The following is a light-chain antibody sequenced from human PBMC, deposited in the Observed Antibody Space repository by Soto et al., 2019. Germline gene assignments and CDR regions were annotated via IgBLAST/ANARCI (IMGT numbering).Light chain of an antibody. CDR1: QGISSY. CDR2: AAS. V-gene: IGKV1-8*01. Sequence: AIRMTQSPSSFSASTGDRVTITCRASQGISSYLAWYQQKPGKAPKLLIYAASTLQSGVPSRFSGSGSRTDFTLTIRCLQPEDFRAYCRQQYYSYRRSFGQGTQVEIK. J-gene: IGKJ1*01. CDR3: QQYYSYRRS.